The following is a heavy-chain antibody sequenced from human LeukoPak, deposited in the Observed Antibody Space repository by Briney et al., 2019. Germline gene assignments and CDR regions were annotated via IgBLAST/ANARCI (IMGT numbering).Heavy chain of an antibody. V-gene: IGHV3-30*03. J-gene: IGHJ4*02. CDR1: GFTFSSYG. D-gene: IGHD4-23*01. Sequence: GGSLRLSCAASGFTFSSYGMHWVRQAPGKGLEWVAVISYDGSNKYYADSVKGRFTISRDNAKNSLYLQMNSLRAEDTAVYYCARGYGGNYESGGAFDYWGQGTLVTVSS. CDR3: ARGYGGNYESGGAFDY. CDR2: ISYDGSNK.